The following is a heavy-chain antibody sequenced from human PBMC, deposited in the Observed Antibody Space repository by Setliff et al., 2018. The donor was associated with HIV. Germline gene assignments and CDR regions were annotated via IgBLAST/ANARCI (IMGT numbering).Heavy chain of an antibody. Sequence: PSETLSLTCSVSSGSVSGYYWGWIRQPPGKKLEWIGYIHSSGSTIYSASLKSRVSISVDTSKNQVSLRLSSVTAADTAVYHCSRGSYYMDVWGKGPRSPSP. V-gene: IGHV4-59*08. CDR2: IHSSGST. CDR3: SRGSYYMDV. D-gene: IGHD3-16*01. J-gene: IGHJ6*03. CDR1: SGSVSGYY.